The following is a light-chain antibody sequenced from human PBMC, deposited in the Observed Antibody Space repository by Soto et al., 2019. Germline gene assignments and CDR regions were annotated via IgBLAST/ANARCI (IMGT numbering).Light chain of an antibody. CDR3: QLRSNWPPMYI. V-gene: IGKV3-11*01. CDR1: KSVSSF. CDR2: DAS. Sequence: EVVLTQSPAILSLSAGERATLSCRASKSVSSFLAWYQQKPGLAPRLLIYDASNRASGIPARFSGSVSGTDFTLTISSLDPEDFAIYYCQLRSNWPPMYIFGQGTKLEIK. J-gene: IGKJ2*01.